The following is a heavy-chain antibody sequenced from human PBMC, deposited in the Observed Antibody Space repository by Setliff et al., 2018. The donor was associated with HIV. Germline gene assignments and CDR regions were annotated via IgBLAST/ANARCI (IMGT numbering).Heavy chain of an antibody. CDR2: IYSTGST. Sequence: KPSETLSLTCAVSGDSVTTSSWWSWIRQSPGRELEWIGYIYSTGSTNYNPSLQSRVSISMDASKNKFSLKVTSVTSADTAVYYCVETDYTSSWSPDAFHIWGQGTMVTVSS. CDR3: VETDYTSSWSPDAFHI. CDR1: GDSVTTSSW. V-gene: IGHV4-61*01. J-gene: IGHJ3*02. D-gene: IGHD6-13*01.